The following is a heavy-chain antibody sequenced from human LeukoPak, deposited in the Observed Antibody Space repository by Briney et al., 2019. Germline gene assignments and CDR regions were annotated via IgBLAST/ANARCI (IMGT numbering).Heavy chain of an antibody. Sequence: PGGSLRLSCAASGFTFSSYSMNWVRQAPGKALEWVSYNSSSSSTIYYADSVKGRFTISRDNAKNSLYLQMNSLSDEDTAVYYCARVAVVEATFLYYSAMDVWGQGTPVTVSS. CDR2: NSSSSSTI. J-gene: IGHJ6*02. CDR1: GFTFSSYS. D-gene: IGHD2-15*01. CDR3: ARVAVVEATFLYYSAMDV. V-gene: IGHV3-48*02.